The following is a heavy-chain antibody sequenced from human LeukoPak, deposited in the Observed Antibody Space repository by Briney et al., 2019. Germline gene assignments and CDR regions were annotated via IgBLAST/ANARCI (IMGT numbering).Heavy chain of an antibody. Sequence: ASVKVSCKASGYTFTSYDNNWVRQATGQGLEWMGWMNPNSGNTGYAQKFQGRVTMTRNTSISTAYMELSSLRSEDTAVYYCARAPRKTCSSTSCSRGGWFDPWGQGTLVTVSS. J-gene: IGHJ5*02. CDR3: ARAPRKTCSSTSCSRGGWFDP. V-gene: IGHV1-8*01. D-gene: IGHD2-2*01. CDR2: MNPNSGNT. CDR1: GYTFTSYD.